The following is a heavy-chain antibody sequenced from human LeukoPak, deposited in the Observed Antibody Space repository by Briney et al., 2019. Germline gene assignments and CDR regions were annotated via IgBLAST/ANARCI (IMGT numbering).Heavy chain of an antibody. V-gene: IGHV3-9*01. Sequence: SLRLSCAASGFTFDNYAMHWARQAPGKGLEWLSIISWNSGYIGYADSVKGRFTISRDNAKKSLDLQMNSLRAEDTAFYYCAKVRGTYSSGYFFDYWGQGTLVTVSS. CDR2: ISWNSGYI. CDR1: GFTFDNYA. D-gene: IGHD6-19*01. J-gene: IGHJ4*02. CDR3: AKVRGTYSSGYFFDY.